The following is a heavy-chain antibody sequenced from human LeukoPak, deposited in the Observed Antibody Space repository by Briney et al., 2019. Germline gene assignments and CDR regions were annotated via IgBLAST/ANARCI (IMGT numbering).Heavy chain of an antibody. CDR3: STGSGHAFDI. CDR1: GFTFSSYW. D-gene: IGHD3-10*01. V-gene: IGHV3-74*01. Sequence: GGSLRLSCAASGFTFSSYWMHWVRQVPGKGLVWVSRINSDGSSTSYAASAKGRFTISRDNAKNTLYVQMNSLRAEDTAVYYCSTGSGHAFDIWGRGTMVTVSS. CDR2: INSDGSST. J-gene: IGHJ3*02.